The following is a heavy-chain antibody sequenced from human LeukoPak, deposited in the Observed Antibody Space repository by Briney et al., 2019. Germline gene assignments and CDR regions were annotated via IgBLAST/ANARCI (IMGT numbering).Heavy chain of an antibody. CDR2: IYTSGST. CDR3: ARQGCSSTSCSFGTDAFDI. V-gene: IGHV4-61*02. Sequence: SQTLSLTCTVSGGSISSGSYYWSWIRQPAGKGLEWIGRIYTSGSTNYNPSLKSRVTISVDTSKNQFSLKLSSVTAADTAVYYCARQGCSSTSCSFGTDAFDIWGQGTMVTVSS. J-gene: IGHJ3*02. CDR1: GGSISSGSYY. D-gene: IGHD2-2*01.